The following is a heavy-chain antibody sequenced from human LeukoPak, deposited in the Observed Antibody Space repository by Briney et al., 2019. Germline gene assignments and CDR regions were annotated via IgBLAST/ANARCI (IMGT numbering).Heavy chain of an antibody. CDR2: INHSGST. J-gene: IGHJ4*02. CDR1: GGSFSGYY. V-gene: IGHV4-34*01. CDR3: ARGVSSGYPYFDY. Sequence: SETLSLTCAVYGGSFSGYYWSWIRQPPGKGLEWIGEINHSGSTNYNPSLKSRVTISVDTSKNQFSLKLSSVTAADTAVYYCARGVSSGYPYFDYWGQGTLVTVSS. D-gene: IGHD3-22*01.